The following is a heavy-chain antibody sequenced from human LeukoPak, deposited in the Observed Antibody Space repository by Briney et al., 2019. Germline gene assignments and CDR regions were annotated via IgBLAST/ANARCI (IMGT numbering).Heavy chain of an antibody. CDR1: GGSIRNYY. J-gene: IGHJ5*02. CDR2: VYSSGST. Sequence: SETLSLTCVVSGGSIRNYYWSWIRQPAGKGLQWIGRVYSSGSTNYNPSLRGRVTMSVDTSKNQFSLKLISVTVADTAIYYCARGQGATVPQVGKNWFDPWGQGTRVTVSS. D-gene: IGHD1-26*01. CDR3: ARGQGATVPQVGKNWFDP. V-gene: IGHV4-4*07.